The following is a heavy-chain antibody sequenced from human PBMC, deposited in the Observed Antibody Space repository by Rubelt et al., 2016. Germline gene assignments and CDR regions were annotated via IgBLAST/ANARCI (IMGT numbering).Heavy chain of an antibody. Sequence: QVQLQESGPGLVKPSETLSLTCSVSGYSIGSDYNWGWIRQPPGKGLEWIGEINHSGSTNYNPSLKSRVTISVDTSKNQFSLKLSSVTAADTAVYYCARAYSSSSELDYWGQGTLVTVSS. D-gene: IGHD6-6*01. CDR1: GYSIGSDYN. V-gene: IGHV4-38-2*02. J-gene: IGHJ4*02. CDR2: INHSGST. CDR3: ARAYSSSSELDY.